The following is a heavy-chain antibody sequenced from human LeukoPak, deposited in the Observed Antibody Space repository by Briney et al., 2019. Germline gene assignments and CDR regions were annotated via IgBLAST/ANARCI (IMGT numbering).Heavy chain of an antibody. CDR3: TRDHAYYDFWSGYQDY. D-gene: IGHD3-3*01. J-gene: IGHJ4*02. CDR1: GFTFGDYA. Sequence: GGSLRLSCTASGFTFGDYALSWVRQTPGKGLEWVGFIRSKAYSGTTEYAASVKGRFTISRDDSKSIAYPQMNSLKTEDTAVYYCTRDHAYYDFWSGYQDYWGQGTLVTVSS. V-gene: IGHV3-49*04. CDR2: IRSKAYSGTT.